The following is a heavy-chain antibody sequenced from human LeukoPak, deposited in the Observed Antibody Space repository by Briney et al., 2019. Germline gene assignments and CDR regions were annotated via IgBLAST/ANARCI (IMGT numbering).Heavy chain of an antibody. J-gene: IGHJ3*02. Sequence: GRSLRLSCTASGFTFGDYAMSWVRQAPGKGLEWVGFIRSKAYGGTTEYAASVKGRFTISRDDSKSIAYLQMNSLKTEDTAVYYCTRGLPAVWSGYYNAFDIWGQGTMVTVSS. D-gene: IGHD3-3*01. CDR3: TRGLPAVWSGYYNAFDI. CDR2: IRSKAYGGTT. V-gene: IGHV3-49*04. CDR1: GFTFGDYA.